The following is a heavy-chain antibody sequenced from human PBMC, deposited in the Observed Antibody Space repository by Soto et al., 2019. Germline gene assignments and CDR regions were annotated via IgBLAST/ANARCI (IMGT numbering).Heavy chain of an antibody. V-gene: IGHV3-30-3*01. CDR2: ISYDGSNK. D-gene: IGHD3-22*01. J-gene: IGHJ4*02. CDR1: GFTFSSYA. CDR3: ARAYYYDSSGYFGY. Sequence: PGGSLRLSCAASGFTFSSYAMHWVRQAPGKGLEWVAVISYDGSNKYYADSVKGRFTISRDNSKNTLYLQMNSLRAEDTAVYYCARAYYYDSSGYFGYWGQGTLVTVSS.